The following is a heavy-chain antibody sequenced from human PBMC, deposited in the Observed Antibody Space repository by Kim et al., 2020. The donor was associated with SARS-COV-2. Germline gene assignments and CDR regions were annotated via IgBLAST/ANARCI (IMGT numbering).Heavy chain of an antibody. D-gene: IGHD3-9*01. CDR1: GGSVSSGSYY. CDR3: ATDVRYFDWLFGGDAFDI. CDR2: IYYSGST. Sequence: SETLSLTCTVSGGSVSSGSYYWSWIRQPPGKGLEWIGYIYYSGSTNYNPSLKSRVTISVDTSKNQFSLKLSSVTAADTALYYCATDVRYFDWLFGGDAFDIWGQSTMVTVSS. V-gene: IGHV4-61*01. J-gene: IGHJ3*02.